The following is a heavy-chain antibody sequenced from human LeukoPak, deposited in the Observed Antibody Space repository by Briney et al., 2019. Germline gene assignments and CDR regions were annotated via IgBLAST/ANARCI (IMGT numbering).Heavy chain of an antibody. CDR3: TTDLLQMAAAGETPFDY. V-gene: IGHV3-15*01. CDR1: GFTFSNAW. Sequence: GGSLRLSCAASGFTFSNAWMSWVRQAPGKGREWVGRIKSKTDGGTTDYAAPVKGRFTISRDDSKNTLYLQMDSLKTEDTAVYYCTTDLLQMAAAGETPFDYWGQGTLVTVSS. D-gene: IGHD6-13*01. J-gene: IGHJ4*02. CDR2: IKSKTDGGTT.